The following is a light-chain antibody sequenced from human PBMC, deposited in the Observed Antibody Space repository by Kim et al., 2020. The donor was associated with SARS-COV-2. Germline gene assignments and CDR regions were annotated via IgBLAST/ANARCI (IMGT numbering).Light chain of an antibody. CDR2: AAS. CDR1: QTISSY. Sequence: DIQMTQSPFSLSASVGDRATITCRASQTISSYLNWYQQKPGKAPKLLIYAASNLQSGVPSRFSGSGSGTDFTLTISSLQPEDFATYYCQQSYSNPPTFGQGTRLEIK. CDR3: QQSYSNPPT. J-gene: IGKJ5*01. V-gene: IGKV1-39*01.